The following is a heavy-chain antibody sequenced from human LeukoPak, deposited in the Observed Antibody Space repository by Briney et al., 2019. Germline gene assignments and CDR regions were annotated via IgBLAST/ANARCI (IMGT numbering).Heavy chain of an antibody. CDR2: ISGSGGST. D-gene: IGHD3-10*01. CDR1: GFTFTNFA. Sequence: GGSLRLSCIASGFTFTNFAMNWVRQAPGKGLEWVSAISGSGGSTYYADSVKGRFTISRDNSKNTLYLQMNSLRAEDTAVYYCAKLSTITMVRGVQDYWGQGTLVTVSS. CDR3: AKLSTITMVRGVQDY. V-gene: IGHV3-23*01. J-gene: IGHJ4*02.